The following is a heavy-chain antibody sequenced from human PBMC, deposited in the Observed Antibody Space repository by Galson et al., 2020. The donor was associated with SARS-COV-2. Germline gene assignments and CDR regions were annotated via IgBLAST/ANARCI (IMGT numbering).Heavy chain of an antibody. CDR1: GYTFSIYG. J-gene: IGHJ5*02. CDR2: ISGYNGDI. D-gene: IGHD2-2*01. Sequence: ASVKVSCKASGYTFSIYGISWVRQAPGQGLEWMGWISGYNGDINYAQKFQGRVTMTPDTSTSTAYMELRSLTSDDTAVYYCARDHCRSTSCSMEDGFDPWGQGTLVTVSS. V-gene: IGHV1-18*01. CDR3: ARDHCRSTSCSMEDGFDP.